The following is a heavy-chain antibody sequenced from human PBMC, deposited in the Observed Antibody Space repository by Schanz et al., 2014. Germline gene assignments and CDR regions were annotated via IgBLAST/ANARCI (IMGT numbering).Heavy chain of an antibody. CDR2: IIPILGIA. Sequence: QVHLVQSGAEVKKPGSSVKVSCKASGGTFSTYTISWVRQAPGQGLEWMGRIIPILGIANYAQKFQGRVTITADKSTFTAYMDVSSLRSDDTAVYYCARDRRRYCSTASCLHDNWFDPWGQGTLVIVSS. CDR3: ARDRRRYCSTASCLHDNWFDP. V-gene: IGHV1-69*08. D-gene: IGHD2-2*01. J-gene: IGHJ5*02. CDR1: GGTFSTYT.